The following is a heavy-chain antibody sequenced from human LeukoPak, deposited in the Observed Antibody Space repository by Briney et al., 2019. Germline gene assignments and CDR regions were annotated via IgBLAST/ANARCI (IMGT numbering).Heavy chain of an antibody. J-gene: IGHJ4*02. V-gene: IGHV1-46*01. Sequence: ASVKVSCKASGYTFTSYYMHWVRQAPGQGLEWMGIINPSGGSTSYAQKFQGRVTMTRDTSTSTVYMELSSLRSEDTAVYYCAKDGLYSYGPESIYYWGQGTLVTVSS. CDR1: GYTFTSYY. D-gene: IGHD5-18*01. CDR3: AKDGLYSYGPESIYY. CDR2: INPSGGST.